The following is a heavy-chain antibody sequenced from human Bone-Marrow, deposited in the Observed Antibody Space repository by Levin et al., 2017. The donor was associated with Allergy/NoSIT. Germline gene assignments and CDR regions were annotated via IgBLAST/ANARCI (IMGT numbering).Heavy chain of an antibody. CDR1: GFTVSSNY. CDR2: IYSGGST. D-gene: IGHD5-24*01. V-gene: IGHV3-53*01. Sequence: GESLKISCAASGFTVSSNYMSWVRQAPGKGLEWVSVIYSGGSTYYADSVKGRFTISRDNSKNTLYLQMNSLRAEDTAVYYCARAGIEMATIAPYFDYWGQGTLVTVSS. CDR3: ARAGIEMATIAPYFDY. J-gene: IGHJ4*02.